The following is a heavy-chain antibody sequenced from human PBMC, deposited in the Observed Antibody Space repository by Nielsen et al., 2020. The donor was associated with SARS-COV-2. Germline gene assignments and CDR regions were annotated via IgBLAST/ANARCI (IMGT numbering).Heavy chain of an antibody. V-gene: IGHV4-61*01. Sequence: SETLSLTCTVSGGSVSSGSYFWSWIRQPPGKGLEWIGYIYYSGSTNYNPSLKSRVTISVDTSKNQFSLKLSSVTAADTAVYYCARVGLGDCSSTSCYSAFDIWGQGTMVTVSS. CDR2: IYYSGST. J-gene: IGHJ3*02. CDR3: ARVGLGDCSSTSCYSAFDI. CDR1: GGSVSSGSYF. D-gene: IGHD2-2*02.